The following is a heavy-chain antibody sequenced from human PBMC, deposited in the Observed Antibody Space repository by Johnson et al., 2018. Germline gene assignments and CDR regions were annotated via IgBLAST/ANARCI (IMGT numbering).Heavy chain of an antibody. CDR2: ISSSSSYI. V-gene: IGHV3-21*01. Sequence: VQLVESGGGLVKPGGSRRLSCAASGFTFSSYSMNWVRQAPGKGLEWVSSISSSSSYISYADSVKGRFTISRDNAKNSLYLQMTRLRAEDTAGYFCTRPIVPRGRDAFDIWGQGTMVTVSS. J-gene: IGHJ3*02. CDR3: TRPIVPRGRDAFDI. D-gene: IGHD2-21*01. CDR1: GFTFSSYS.